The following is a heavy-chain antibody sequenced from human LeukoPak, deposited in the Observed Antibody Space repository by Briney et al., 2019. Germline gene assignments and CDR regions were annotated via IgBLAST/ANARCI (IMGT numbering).Heavy chain of an antibody. J-gene: IGHJ5*02. CDR2: ISSSTSTK. Sequence: EGSLRLSCAASGFTFSSYSMNWVRQAPGKGLEWVSYISSSTSTKYYADSVKVRFTISRDNAKNSLYLQMNSLRAEDTAVYYCAREIRGGWFDPWGQGTLVTVSS. CDR3: AREIRGGWFDP. V-gene: IGHV3-48*01. D-gene: IGHD3-10*01. CDR1: GFTFSSYS.